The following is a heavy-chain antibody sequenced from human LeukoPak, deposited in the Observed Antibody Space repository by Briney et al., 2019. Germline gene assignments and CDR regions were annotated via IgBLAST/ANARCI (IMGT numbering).Heavy chain of an antibody. CDR2: IYPSDSET. J-gene: IGHJ4*02. V-gene: IGHV5-51*01. CDR1: GHSFNTFY. Sequence: GESLKISCKGSGHSFNTFYIGWVRQTPETGLEWMGNIYPSDSETKYKPSFQGQITISVDKAITTAYLHLSSLKASDTGMYYCARLIYYGSGRTYFFDSWGQGTLVTVSP. CDR3: ARLIYYGSGRTYFFDS. D-gene: IGHD3-10*01.